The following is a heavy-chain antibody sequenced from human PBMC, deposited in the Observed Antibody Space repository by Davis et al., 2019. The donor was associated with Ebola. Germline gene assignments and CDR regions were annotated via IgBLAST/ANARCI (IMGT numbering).Heavy chain of an antibody. CDR2: IYYSGST. CDR3: ARVNMVRGVIITFDGMDV. J-gene: IGHJ6*04. V-gene: IGHV4-59*12. Sequence: SETLSLTCTVPGGSISSYYWSWIRQPSGKGLEWIGYIYYSGSTNYNPSLKSRVTISVDTSKNQFSLKLSSVTAADTAVYYCARVNMVRGVIITFDGMDVWGKGTTVTVSS. D-gene: IGHD3-10*01. CDR1: GGSISSYY.